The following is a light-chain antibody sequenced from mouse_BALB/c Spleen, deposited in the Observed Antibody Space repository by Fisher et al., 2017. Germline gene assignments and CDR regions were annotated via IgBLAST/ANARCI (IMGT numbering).Light chain of an antibody. CDR1: SSVSY. CDR3: QQWSSNPPT. CDR2: DTS. J-gene: IGKJ5*01. V-gene: IGKV4-59*01. Sequence: IVMTQSPALMSASPGEKVTMTCSASSSVSYMYWYQQKSGTSPKRWIYDTSNLASGVPVRFSGSGSGTSYSLTISSMEAEDAATYYCQQWSSNPPTFGAGTKLELK.